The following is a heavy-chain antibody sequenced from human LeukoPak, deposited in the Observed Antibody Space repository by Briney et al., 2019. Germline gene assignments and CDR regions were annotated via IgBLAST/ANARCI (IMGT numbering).Heavy chain of an antibody. CDR1: SDSISSYY. Sequence: SETLSLTCTVSSDSISSYYWTWIRQPPGKGLEWIGYIYYSGSSNYNPSLKSRVTISVDTSKKQFSLKLSSVTAADTAVYYCARETDIVVVPAATSVWGQGTLVTVSS. CDR2: IYYSGSS. D-gene: IGHD2-2*01. CDR3: ARETDIVVVPAATSV. V-gene: IGHV4-59*12. J-gene: IGHJ4*02.